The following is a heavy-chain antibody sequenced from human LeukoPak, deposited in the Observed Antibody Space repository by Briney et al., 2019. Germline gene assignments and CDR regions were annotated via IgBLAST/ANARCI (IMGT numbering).Heavy chain of an antibody. CDR1: GYSISSGYY. CDR3: ARGIYYYGMDV. Sequence: SETLSLTCAVSGYSISSGYYWGWIRQPPGKGLEWIGSIYHSGSTYYNPSLKSRVTISVDTSKNQFSLKLSSVTAADTAVYYCARGIYYYGMDVWGKGTTVTVSS. J-gene: IGHJ6*04. CDR2: IYHSGST. V-gene: IGHV4-38-2*01.